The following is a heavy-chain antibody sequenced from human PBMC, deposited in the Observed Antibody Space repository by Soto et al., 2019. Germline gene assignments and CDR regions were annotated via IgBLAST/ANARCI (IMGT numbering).Heavy chain of an antibody. J-gene: IGHJ4*02. CDR3: AREGYCSSTSCVEY. CDR1: GFTFSTYS. Sequence: GGSLRLSCAASGFTFSTYSMNWVRQAPGKGLEWVSYISSSSSPIYYADSVKGRFTIARDNAKNSLYLQMNSLRDEDTAVYYCAREGYCSSTSCVEYWGQGTLVTVSS. CDR2: ISSSSSPI. V-gene: IGHV3-48*02. D-gene: IGHD2-2*01.